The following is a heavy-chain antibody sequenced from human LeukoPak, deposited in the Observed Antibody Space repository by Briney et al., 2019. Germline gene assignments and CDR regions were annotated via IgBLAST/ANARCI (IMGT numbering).Heavy chain of an antibody. D-gene: IGHD3-22*01. CDR1: GYTFTNYD. V-gene: IGHV1-8*01. CDR2: MNPNSGNT. CDR3: AREGYYYDSNWFDP. Sequence: ASVKISCKASGYTFTNYDINWVRQATGQGLEWMGWMNPNSGNTGYAQKFQGRVTMTRNTSISTAYMELSSLRSEDTAVYYCAREGYYYDSNWFDPWGQGTLVTVSS. J-gene: IGHJ5*02.